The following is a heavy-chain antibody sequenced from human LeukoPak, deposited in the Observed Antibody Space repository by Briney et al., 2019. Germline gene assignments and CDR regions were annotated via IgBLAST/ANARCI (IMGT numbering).Heavy chain of an antibody. J-gene: IGHJ5*02. Sequence: SETLSLTCTVSGGSISSSGYYWGWIRQPPGKGLEWIGTIYYSGSTSYNPSLKSRVTTSVDTSKNQFSLKLSSVTAADTAVYYCARRFLTIDNWFDPWGQGTLVTVSS. D-gene: IGHD3-3*01. CDR1: GGSISSSGYY. CDR2: IYYSGST. CDR3: ARRFLTIDNWFDP. V-gene: IGHV4-39*01.